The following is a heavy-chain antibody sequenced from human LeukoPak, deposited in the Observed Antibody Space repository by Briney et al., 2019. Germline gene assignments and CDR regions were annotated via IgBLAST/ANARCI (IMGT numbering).Heavy chain of an antibody. CDR1: GGTFSSYA. D-gene: IGHD3-16*01. Sequence: SVKVSCKAPGGTFSSYAISWVRQAPGQGLEWMGGIIPIFGTANYAQKFQGRVTITADESTSTAYMELSSLRSEDTAVYYCARDYASDYYYGMDVWGQGTTVTVSS. J-gene: IGHJ6*02. CDR2: IIPIFGTA. V-gene: IGHV1-69*13. CDR3: ARDYASDYYYGMDV.